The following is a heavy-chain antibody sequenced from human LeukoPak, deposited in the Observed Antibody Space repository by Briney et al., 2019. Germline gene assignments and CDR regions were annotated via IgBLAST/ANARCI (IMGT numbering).Heavy chain of an antibody. D-gene: IGHD1-26*01. V-gene: IGHV1-2*02. Sequence: GASVKVSCKASGYTFTGYYMHWVRQAPGQGLEWMGWINPNSGGTNYAQKFQGRVTMTRDTSISTAYLQWSSLKASDTAMYFCARRGGSLNYFDYWGQGTLVTVSS. J-gene: IGHJ4*02. CDR1: GYTFTGYY. CDR3: ARRGGSLNYFDY. CDR2: INPNSGGT.